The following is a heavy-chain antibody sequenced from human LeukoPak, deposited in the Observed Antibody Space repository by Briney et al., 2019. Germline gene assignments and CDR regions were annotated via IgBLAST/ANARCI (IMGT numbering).Heavy chain of an antibody. D-gene: IGHD3-3*01. CDR3: ARGKDHDFWNPFDH. CDR1: GFTFSSYA. Sequence: TGGSLRLSCAASGFTFSSYAMSWVRQAPGKGLEWVSGIDGSGGRPPSADSVKGRFTISRDISKNTLYLQMDSLRAEDTAAYYCARGKDHDFWNPFDHWGQGTLVTVSS. J-gene: IGHJ4*02. V-gene: IGHV3-23*01. CDR2: IDGSGGRP.